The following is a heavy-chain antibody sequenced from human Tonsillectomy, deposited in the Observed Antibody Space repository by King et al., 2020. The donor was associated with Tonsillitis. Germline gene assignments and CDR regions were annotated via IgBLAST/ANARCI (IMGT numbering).Heavy chain of an antibody. CDR3: ARDRCGGDCYADT. Sequence: QLQESGPGLVKPSETLSLTCTVSGDSVSSNYWSWFRQPPGKGLEWIGYIYYSGSANYNPSLKSRVTISIDTSKNQCSLKLNSVTAADTAVYYCARDRCGGDCYADTWGRGTLVTVSS. J-gene: IGHJ4*02. V-gene: IGHV4-59*02. D-gene: IGHD2-21*01. CDR2: IYYSGSA. CDR1: GDSVSSNY.